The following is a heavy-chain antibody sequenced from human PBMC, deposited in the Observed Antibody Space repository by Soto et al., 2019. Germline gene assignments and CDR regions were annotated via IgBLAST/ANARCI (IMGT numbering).Heavy chain of an antibody. CDR3: ARVVYDTSGYYHEGLAD. CDR1: GFTFSDHY. V-gene: IGHV3-11*01. D-gene: IGHD3-22*01. J-gene: IGHJ4*02. Sequence: PGGSLRLSCAGSGFTFSDHYMSWIRQAPGKGLEWVSYISSSGSIIYYADSVKGRFTISRDNAKNSLYLQLNSLRAEDTAVFYCARVVYDTSGYYHEGLADWGQGTLVTVSS. CDR2: ISSSGSII.